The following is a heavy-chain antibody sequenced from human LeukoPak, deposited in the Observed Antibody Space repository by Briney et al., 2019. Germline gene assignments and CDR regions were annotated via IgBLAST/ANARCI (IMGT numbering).Heavy chain of an antibody. Sequence: GGSLRLSCAHSGFIFSDAYMSWIRQAPGKGLEWVSYISSSSSTIYYADSVKGRFTISRDSAKNSLYLQMNSLRAEDTAVYYCARVDMVRGNYYFMDVWGIGTTVTVSS. V-gene: IGHV3-11*04. J-gene: IGHJ6*03. D-gene: IGHD3-10*01. CDR2: ISSSSSTI. CDR1: GFIFSDAY. CDR3: ARVDMVRGNYYFMDV.